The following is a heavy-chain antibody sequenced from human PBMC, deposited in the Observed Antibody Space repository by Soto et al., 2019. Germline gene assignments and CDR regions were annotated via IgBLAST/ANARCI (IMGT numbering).Heavy chain of an antibody. V-gene: IGHV1-69*13. D-gene: IGHD3-3*01. J-gene: IGHJ6*02. CDR2: IIPIFGTV. CDR3: ARSSTIFVYSVVYYGMDV. Sequence: SVKVSCKASGGTFSSYAISWVRQAPGQGLEWMGVIIPIFGTVNYAQKFQGRVTITADESTSTAYMELSSLRSEDTAVYFCARSSTIFVYSVVYYGMDVWGQGTTVTVSS. CDR1: GGTFSSYA.